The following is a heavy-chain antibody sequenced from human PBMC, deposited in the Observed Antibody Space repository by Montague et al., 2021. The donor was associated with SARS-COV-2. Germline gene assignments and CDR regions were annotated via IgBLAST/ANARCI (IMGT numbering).Heavy chain of an antibody. D-gene: IGHD6-19*01. CDR2: IYYRGST. CDR3: ATQEDPSGWIPGPFDF. Sequence: SETLSLTCTVSGGSISSYYWSWIRQPPGKGLEWIGSIYYRGSTYYNPSLKSRVFISVDTSKNQLSLTLTSVTAADTAVYYCATQEDPSGWIPGPFDFWGQGTLLGVSS. V-gene: IGHV4-59*04. J-gene: IGHJ4*02. CDR1: GGSISSYY.